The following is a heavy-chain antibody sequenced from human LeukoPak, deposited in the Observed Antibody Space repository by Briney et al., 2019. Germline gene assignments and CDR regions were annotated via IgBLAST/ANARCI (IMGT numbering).Heavy chain of an antibody. Sequence: GGSLRLSCAASGFAFDDYGMSWVRDGPGEGLGWVSGINWNGGSTGYAASVKGRFTTANDNAKNSLYLQMNSLRAEATAMYYCARHHEGVVGTTGGIDYWGQGTLVTVSS. CDR1: GFAFDDYG. CDR2: INWNGGST. V-gene: IGHV3-20*04. J-gene: IGHJ4*02. D-gene: IGHD1-26*01. CDR3: ARHHEGVVGTTGGIDY.